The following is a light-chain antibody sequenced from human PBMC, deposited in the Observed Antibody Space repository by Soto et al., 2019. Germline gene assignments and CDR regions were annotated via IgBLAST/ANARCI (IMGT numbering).Light chain of an antibody. CDR2: YAS. CDR1: QSVSNN. J-gene: IGKJ5*01. V-gene: IGKV3-15*01. Sequence: EIMMTQSPATLSVSPGERATLSCRASQSVSNNLAWYQQKPGQAPRLLIYYASTRATGIPARFSGSGSGTEFTLTISSLQSEDFAIYYCQQYNTWPPITFGQGTRLEIK. CDR3: QQYNTWPPIT.